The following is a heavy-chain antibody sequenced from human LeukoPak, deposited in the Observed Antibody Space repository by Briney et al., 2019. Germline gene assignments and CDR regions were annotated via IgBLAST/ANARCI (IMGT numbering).Heavy chain of an antibody. CDR2: INPSGGST. Sequence: GASVKVSCKASGYTFTSYYTHWVRQAPGQGLEWMGIINPSGGSTSYAQKLQDRVTMTTDTSATTAYMELRSLRSDDTAVYYCARAGAVVDNWFDPWGQGTLVTVSS. CDR3: ARAGAVVDNWFDP. CDR1: GYTFTSYY. V-gene: IGHV1-46*01. D-gene: IGHD2-15*01. J-gene: IGHJ5*02.